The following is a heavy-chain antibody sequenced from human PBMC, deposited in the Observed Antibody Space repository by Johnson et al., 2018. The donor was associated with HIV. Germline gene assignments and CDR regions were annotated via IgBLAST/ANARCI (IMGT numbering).Heavy chain of an antibody. CDR2: ISSSGSTI. CDR1: GFTFSTHW. Sequence: QMLLVESGGGLVQPGRSLRLSCAACGFTFSTHWMTRVRQAPGKGLEWVSYISSSGSTIYYADSVKGRFTISRDNAKNSLYLQMNSLRAEDTAVYYCATGRASVWGQGTMVTVSS. V-gene: IGHV3-11*04. CDR3: ATGRASV. J-gene: IGHJ3*01.